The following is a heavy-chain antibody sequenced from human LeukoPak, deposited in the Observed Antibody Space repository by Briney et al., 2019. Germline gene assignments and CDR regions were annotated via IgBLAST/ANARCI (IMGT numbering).Heavy chain of an antibody. CDR1: GFTFSSYA. Sequence: GGSLRLSCAASGFTFSSYAMSWVRQAPGKGLEWVSSISSSSSYIYYADSVKGRFTISRDNAKNSLYLQMNSLRAEDTAVYYCARDLALMDLDYWGQGTLVTVSS. D-gene: IGHD3-10*01. CDR3: ARDLALMDLDY. CDR2: ISSSSSYI. V-gene: IGHV3-21*01. J-gene: IGHJ4*02.